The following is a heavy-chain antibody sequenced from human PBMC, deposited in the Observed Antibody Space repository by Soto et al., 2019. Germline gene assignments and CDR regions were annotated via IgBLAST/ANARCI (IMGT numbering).Heavy chain of an antibody. V-gene: IGHV3-13*01. CDR2: IGTAGDT. CDR1: GFTFSSYD. Sequence: ESGGGLVQPGGSLRLSCAASGFTFSSYDMHWVRQATGKGLEWVSAIGTAGDTYYPGSVKGRFTISRENAKNSLYLQMNSLRAEDTAVYYCARVAYGDYYFDYWGQGTLVTVSS. CDR3: ARVAYGDYYFDY. J-gene: IGHJ4*02. D-gene: IGHD4-17*01.